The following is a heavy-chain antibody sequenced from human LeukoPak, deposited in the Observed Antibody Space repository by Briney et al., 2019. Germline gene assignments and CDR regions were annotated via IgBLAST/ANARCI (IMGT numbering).Heavy chain of an antibody. Sequence: PSETLSLTCTVSGASVSSGSYYWSWIRQPPGKGLEWIGYIYYSGSTNYNPSLKSRVTISADTSKNQFSLKLSSVTAADTAVYYCARDGDYWGQGTLVTVSS. CDR1: GASVSSGSYY. V-gene: IGHV4-61*01. J-gene: IGHJ4*02. CDR2: IYYSGST. CDR3: ARDGDY.